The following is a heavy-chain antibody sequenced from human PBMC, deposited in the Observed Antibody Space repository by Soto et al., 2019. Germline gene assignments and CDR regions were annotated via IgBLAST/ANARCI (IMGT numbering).Heavy chain of an antibody. V-gene: IGHV1-24*01. CDR3: ASSYYDRSGYYLAEYFQH. J-gene: IGHJ1*01. CDR1: GYTLTEVS. CDR2: FDPEDGET. D-gene: IGHD3-22*01. Sequence: ASVKGSCKVSGYTLTEVSMHWGRQAPGKGLEWMGGFDPEDGETIYAQKFQGRVTMTEDTSTDTAYMELSSLRSEDTAVYYCASSYYDRSGYYLAEYFQHWGPGTLV.